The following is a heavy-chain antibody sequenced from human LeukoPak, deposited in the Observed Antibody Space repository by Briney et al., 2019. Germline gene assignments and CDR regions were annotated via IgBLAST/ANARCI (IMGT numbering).Heavy chain of an antibody. CDR3: ARGLTGYYYYYYMDV. V-gene: IGHV4-61*05. CDR1: GGSISSSSYY. D-gene: IGHD3-9*01. CDR2: SITVGAP. Sequence: SETLSLTCTVSGGSISSSSYYWGWIRQPQGRDRSGLGISITVGAPTTNPSLKSRVTISVDTSKNQFSLQLNSVTPEDTAVYYCARGLTGYYYYYYMDVWGKGTTVTISS. J-gene: IGHJ6*03.